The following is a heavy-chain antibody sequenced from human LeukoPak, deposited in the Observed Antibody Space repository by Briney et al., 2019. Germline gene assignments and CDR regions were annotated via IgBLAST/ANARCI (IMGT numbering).Heavy chain of an antibody. CDR2: ISGDGGST. D-gene: IGHD5-18*01. J-gene: IGHJ6*02. V-gene: IGHV3-43*02. Sequence: GGSLRLSCAASEFSFDDYAMHWVRQAPGKGLEWVSLISGDGGSTYYADSMKGRFTISRDNSKNSLYLQLNSLRTEDTALYYGAKAGGYNYGPSGMDVGAKGPRSPSP. CDR1: EFSFDDYA. CDR3: AKAGGYNYGPSGMDV.